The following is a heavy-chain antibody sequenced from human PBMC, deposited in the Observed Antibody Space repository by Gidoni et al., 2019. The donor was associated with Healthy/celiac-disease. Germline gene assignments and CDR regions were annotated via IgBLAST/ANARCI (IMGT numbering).Heavy chain of an antibody. D-gene: IGHD5-18*01. CDR1: GFTVSSNY. V-gene: IGHV3-53*04. CDR3: AGGYSYGYGFDY. J-gene: IGHJ4*02. CDR2: IYSGGST. Sequence: EVQLVESGGGLVQPGGSLRLSCAASGFTVSSNYIRWVRQVPGKGLEWVSFIYSGGSTYYADSVKGRFTISRHNSKNTLYLQMNSLRAEDTAVYYCAGGYSYGYGFDYWGQGTLVTVSS.